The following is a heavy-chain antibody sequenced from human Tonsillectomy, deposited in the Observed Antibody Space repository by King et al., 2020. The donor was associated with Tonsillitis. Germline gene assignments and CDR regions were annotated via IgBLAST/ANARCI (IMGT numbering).Heavy chain of an antibody. CDR2: IGIGSSYI. CDR3: ARGGDCYDMGY. J-gene: IGHJ4*02. Sequence: VQLVQSGGGLVKPGGALRLSCAASGFTFSSFSMNWVRKAPGRGLEWVSSIGIGSSYIYYADSVKGRFTISRDNAKTSLYLQMNSMRAEDTAVYYCARGGDCYDMGYWGQGTLVTVSS. D-gene: IGHD2-21*01. V-gene: IGHV3-21*01. CDR1: GFTFSSFS.